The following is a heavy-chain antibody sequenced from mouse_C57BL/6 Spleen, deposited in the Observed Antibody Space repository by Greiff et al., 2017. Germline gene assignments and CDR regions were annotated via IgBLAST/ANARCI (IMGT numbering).Heavy chain of an antibody. CDR3: ARDSRFAY. D-gene: IGHD3-2*01. CDR1: GYAFSSYW. Sequence: QVQLKQSGAELVKPGASVKISCKASGYAFSSYWMNWVKQRPGKGLEWIGQIYPGDGNTNYNGKFKGKATLTADKSSSTAYMQLSSLTSEDSAVYFCARDSRFAYWGQGTLVTVSA. V-gene: IGHV1-80*01. CDR2: IYPGDGNT. J-gene: IGHJ3*01.